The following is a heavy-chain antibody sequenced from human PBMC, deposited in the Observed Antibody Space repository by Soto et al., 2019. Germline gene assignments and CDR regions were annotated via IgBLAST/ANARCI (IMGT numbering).Heavy chain of an antibody. D-gene: IGHD3-22*01. CDR3: ARGHYDSSGRFDY. J-gene: IGHJ4*02. CDR1: GFTFSSYA. CDR2: ISYDGSNK. Sequence: QVQLVESGGGVVQPGRSLRLSCAASGFTFSSYAMHWVRQAPGKGLEWVAVISYDGSNKYYADSVKGRFTISRDNSKNTLYLQMNSLRAEDTAVYYCARGHYDSSGRFDYWGQGTLVTVSS. V-gene: IGHV3-30-3*01.